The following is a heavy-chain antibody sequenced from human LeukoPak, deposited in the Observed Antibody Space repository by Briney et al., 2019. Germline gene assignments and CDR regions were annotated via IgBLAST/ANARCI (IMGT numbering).Heavy chain of an antibody. D-gene: IGHD7-27*01. CDR1: GFTFSSYN. CDR3: ASEILGYDAFDF. CDR2: ISSRSSYI. J-gene: IGHJ3*01. Sequence: PGGSLRLSCAASGFTFSSYNMNWVRQAPGKGLEWVSSISSRSSYINYADSVKGRFTISRDNAKNSLYLQMVSLRVEDTAAYYCASEILGYDAFDFWGQGTMVTVSS. V-gene: IGHV3-21*01.